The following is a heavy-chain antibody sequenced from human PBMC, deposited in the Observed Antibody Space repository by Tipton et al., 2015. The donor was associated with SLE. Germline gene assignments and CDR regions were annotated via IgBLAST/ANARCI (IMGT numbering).Heavy chain of an antibody. J-gene: IGHJ4*02. CDR2: IYYSGIT. D-gene: IGHD3-9*01. CDR1: GGSISSSSYY. CDR3: AMRQSIDY. Sequence: TLSLTCTVSGGSISSSSYYWSWIRQHPGKGLEWIGYIYYSGITYYNPSLESRVTISVDKSKNQFSLKLSSVTAADTAVYYCAMRQSIDYWGQGTLVTVSS. V-gene: IGHV4-31*09.